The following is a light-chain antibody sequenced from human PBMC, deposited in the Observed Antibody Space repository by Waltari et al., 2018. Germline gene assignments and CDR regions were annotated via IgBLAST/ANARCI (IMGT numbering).Light chain of an antibody. V-gene: IGLV2-14*01. CDR3: NSFTLGTALLV. Sequence: QSALTQPASVSGSPGQSITISCTGTSSDVGGYKYVSWYQQHPGKAPKLIIYEVNNRPSGVSNRFSGSKSANTASLTISGLQAEDEADYYCNSFTLGTALLVFGGGTKLTVL. CDR2: EVN. CDR1: SSDVGGYKY. J-gene: IGLJ2*01.